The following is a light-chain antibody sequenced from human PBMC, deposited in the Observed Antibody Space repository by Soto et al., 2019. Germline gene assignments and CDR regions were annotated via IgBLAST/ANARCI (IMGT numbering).Light chain of an antibody. Sequence: SALTQPASVSGSPGQSITISCTGTTSDVGGYDYVSWYQQHPGQAPKLLIYEVNERPSGVPDRFSGSKSGNTASLTVSGLQAEDEADYYCSSYAGSSNVFGTGTKVTVL. CDR3: SSYAGSSNV. CDR2: EVN. V-gene: IGLV2-8*01. J-gene: IGLJ1*01. CDR1: TSDVGGYDY.